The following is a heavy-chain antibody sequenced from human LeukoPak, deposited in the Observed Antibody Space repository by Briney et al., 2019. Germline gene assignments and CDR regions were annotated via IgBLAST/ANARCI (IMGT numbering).Heavy chain of an antibody. V-gene: IGHV3-7*04. CDR1: GFTVSSYW. CDR2: IKQDGSEK. CDR3: ARGLGGPTDY. Sequence: PGVSLRLYCAASGFTVSSYWMSWVRQAPGNGLEGVANIKQDGSEKYYVHSVKGRFTISRDNAKNSLYLQMNRLTAEATAVYYCARGLGGPTDYWGQGTLVTVSS. D-gene: IGHD3-3*01. J-gene: IGHJ4*02.